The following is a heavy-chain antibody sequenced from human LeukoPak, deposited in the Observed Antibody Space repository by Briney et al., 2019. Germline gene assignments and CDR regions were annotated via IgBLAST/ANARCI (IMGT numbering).Heavy chain of an antibody. Sequence: PGGSLRLSCAASGFTFSDFGMHWVRQAPGKGLEWVAVISYDGSKKYYADSVKGRFTISRDSSKDTLYLQMNSLRVEDTAVYYCARYVDTTMLTWGQGTLVTVSS. D-gene: IGHD5-18*01. CDR2: ISYDGSKK. V-gene: IGHV3-30*03. J-gene: IGHJ4*02. CDR1: GFTFSDFG. CDR3: ARYVDTTMLT.